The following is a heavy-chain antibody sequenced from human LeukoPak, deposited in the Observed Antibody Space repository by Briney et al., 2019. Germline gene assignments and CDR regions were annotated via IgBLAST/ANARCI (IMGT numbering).Heavy chain of an antibody. Sequence: GGSLRLSCAASGFTFSGSSMHWVRQASGKGLEWVGRIRSKANNYATAYAASVKGRFTISRDDSKNTVYLQMNSLKTEDTAIYYCTPWQSDAFDFWGKGTTVTVSS. CDR1: GFTFSGSS. CDR3: TPWQSDAFDF. D-gene: IGHD3-16*01. CDR2: IRSKANNYAT. V-gene: IGHV3-73*01. J-gene: IGHJ6*04.